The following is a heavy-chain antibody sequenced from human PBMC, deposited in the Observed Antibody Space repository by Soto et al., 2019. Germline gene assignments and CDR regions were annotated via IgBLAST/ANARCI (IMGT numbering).Heavy chain of an antibody. CDR2: IYYSGST. V-gene: IGHV4-39*01. J-gene: IGHJ4*02. D-gene: IGHD3-3*01. Sequence: PSETLSLTCTVSGGSISSSSYYWGWIRQPPGKGLEWIGSIYYSGSTYYNPSLKSRVTISVDTSKNQFSLKLSSVTAADTAVYYCARRLRFLEWSGGGYFDYWGQGTLVTVS. CDR3: ARRLRFLEWSGGGYFDY. CDR1: GGSISSSSYY.